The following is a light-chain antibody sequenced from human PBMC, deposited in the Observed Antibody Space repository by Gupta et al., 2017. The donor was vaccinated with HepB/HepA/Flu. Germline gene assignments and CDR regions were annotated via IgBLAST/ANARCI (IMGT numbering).Light chain of an antibody. Sequence: EIVMTQSPATVSVSPGERATLPCRASQSISSDLAWYQHKRGQAPRLLIYGASTRAADIPARFSGSGSGTDFTLTISSLQSEDSAIYYCQQDNNWPPTFGQGTQVEIK. V-gene: IGKV3-15*01. J-gene: IGKJ1*01. CDR1: QSISSD. CDR3: QQDNNWPPT. CDR2: GAS.